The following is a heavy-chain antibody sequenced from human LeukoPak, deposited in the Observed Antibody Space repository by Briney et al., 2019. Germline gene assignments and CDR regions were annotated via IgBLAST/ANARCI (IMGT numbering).Heavy chain of an antibody. D-gene: IGHD6-13*01. Sequence: SETLSLTCTVSAGSISYYYWSWIRQPPGEGLEWIAYIYYSGSAYYNPSLKSRVTMSVDTSKNQFSLKLSSVTAADTAVYYCAKYLAATGESHLDYWGQGTLVTVSS. CDR3: AKYLAATGESHLDY. CDR2: IYYSGSA. CDR1: AGSISYYY. V-gene: IGHV4-59*12. J-gene: IGHJ4*02.